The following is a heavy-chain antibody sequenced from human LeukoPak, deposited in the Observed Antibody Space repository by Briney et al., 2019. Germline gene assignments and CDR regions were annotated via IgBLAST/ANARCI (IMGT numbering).Heavy chain of an antibody. CDR3: ARVGDCGDFRIDP. V-gene: IGHV4-34*01. D-gene: IGHD4-17*01. CDR1: GGSFSGYY. CDR2: INHSGST. Sequence: PSETLSLTRAVHGGSFSGYYWSWLRQPPGKGLEWIGKINHSGSTNYNPSLKSRVTISVDTSKNQFSLKLSSVTAADTAVYYCARVGDCGDFRIDPWGQGTLVTVSS. J-gene: IGHJ5*02.